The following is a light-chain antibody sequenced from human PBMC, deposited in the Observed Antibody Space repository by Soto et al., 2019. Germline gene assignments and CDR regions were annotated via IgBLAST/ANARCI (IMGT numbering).Light chain of an antibody. J-gene: IGLJ1*01. CDR1: SSNIGAPYD. V-gene: IGLV1-40*01. CDR3: QSYDNGLSGYV. CDR2: ANH. Sequence: QSVLTQPPSVSGAPGQRVTISCTGSSSNIGAPYDVHWYQQLPGTAPKLLIYANHNRPSGVPDRFSGSKSGTSASLAITGLQAEDEADYYCQSYDNGLSGYVFGVGTKLTVL.